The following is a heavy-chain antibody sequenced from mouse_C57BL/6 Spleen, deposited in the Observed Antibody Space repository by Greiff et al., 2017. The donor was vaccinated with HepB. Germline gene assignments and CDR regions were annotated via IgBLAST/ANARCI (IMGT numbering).Heavy chain of an antibody. CDR2: INPSTGGT. Sequence: VQLQQSGPELVKPGASVKISCKASGYSFTGYYMNWVKQSPEKSLEWIGEINPSTGGTTYNQKFKAKATLTVDKSSSTAYMQLKSLTSEDSAVYYCARSLGLFDYWGQGTTLTVSS. J-gene: IGHJ2*01. CDR1: GYSFTGYY. CDR3: ARSLGLFDY. V-gene: IGHV1-42*01. D-gene: IGHD6-2*01.